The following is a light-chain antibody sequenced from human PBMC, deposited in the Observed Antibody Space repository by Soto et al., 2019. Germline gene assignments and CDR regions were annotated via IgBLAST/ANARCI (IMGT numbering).Light chain of an antibody. V-gene: IGKV3-15*01. Sequence: EIVMTQSPATLAVSPGDTATLSCRASQSLGGNLAWYQQKPGQAPRLLIFRASSRATGVPARFSASGSGTDFTLTISGLQSEDFAVYYCQQYSNWPPWTFGPGTKVEIK. J-gene: IGKJ1*01. CDR3: QQYSNWPPWT. CDR2: RAS. CDR1: QSLGGN.